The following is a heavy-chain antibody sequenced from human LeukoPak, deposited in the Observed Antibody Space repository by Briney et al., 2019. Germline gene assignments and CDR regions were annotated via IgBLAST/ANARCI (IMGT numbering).Heavy chain of an antibody. CDR2: IRYDGSNK. CDR1: GFTFSSYG. CDR3: AKDRSWQQLVPYYFDY. D-gene: IGHD6-13*01. V-gene: IGHV3-30*02. J-gene: IGHJ4*02. Sequence: GGSLRLSCAASGFTFSSYGMHWVRQAPGKGLEWVAFIRYDGSNKYYADSVEGRFTISRDNSKNTLYLQMNSLRAEDTAVYYCAKDRSWQQLVPYYFDYWGQGTLVTVSS.